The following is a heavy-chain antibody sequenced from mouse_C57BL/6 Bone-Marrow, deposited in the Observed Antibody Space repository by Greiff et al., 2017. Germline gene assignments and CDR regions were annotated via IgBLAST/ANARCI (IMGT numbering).Heavy chain of an antibody. Sequence: VQLQQPGAELVRPGTSVKLSCKASGYTFTSYWMHWVKQRPGQGLEWIGVIDPSDSYTNYNQKFKGQATLTVDTSSSTAYMQLSSLTSEDSAVYYCARWLLRLYYAMDYWGQGTSVTVSS. V-gene: IGHV1-59*01. J-gene: IGHJ4*01. D-gene: IGHD2-3*01. CDR2: IDPSDSYT. CDR1: GYTFTSYW. CDR3: ARWLLRLYYAMDY.